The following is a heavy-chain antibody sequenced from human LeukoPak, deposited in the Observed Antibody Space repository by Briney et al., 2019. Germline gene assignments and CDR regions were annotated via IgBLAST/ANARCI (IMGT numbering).Heavy chain of an antibody. V-gene: IGHV3-23*01. D-gene: IGHD3-3*01. Sequence: GGSLRLSCTASGFAFRSYAMAWVRQAPGKGLEGVAAIGSDGDRVHEDSVKGRFTISRDNSKSTLYQQMDNLRAEDTAVYFCAKSAGVATIYFDSWGQGALVTVSS. CDR1: GFAFRSYA. J-gene: IGHJ4*02. CDR3: AKSAGVATIYFDS. CDR2: IGSDGDR.